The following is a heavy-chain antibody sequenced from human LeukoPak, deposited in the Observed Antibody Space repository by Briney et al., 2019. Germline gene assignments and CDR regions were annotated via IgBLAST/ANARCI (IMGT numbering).Heavy chain of an antibody. D-gene: IGHD3-22*01. CDR1: GFTFSNCA. J-gene: IGHJ4*02. V-gene: IGHV3-48*01. Sequence: GGSLRLSCTASGFTFSNCALSWVRQAPGEGLEWVSYISSSSSTIYYADSVKGRFTISRDNAKNSLYLQMNSLRAEDTAVYYCARPYYYDSSGLYYWGQGTLVTVSS. CDR3: ARPYYYDSSGLYY. CDR2: ISSSSSTI.